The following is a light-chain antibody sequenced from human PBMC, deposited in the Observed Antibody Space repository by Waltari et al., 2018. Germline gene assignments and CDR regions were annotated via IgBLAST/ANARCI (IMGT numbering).Light chain of an antibody. CDR1: QTVSSSY. J-gene: IGKJ2*01. Sequence: EVVLTQSPATLSLSPGERATLSCRASQTVSSSYLAWYQHKLGQAPRLLIYDASSRATGIPDRFSGSGSGTDFTLTISRLGSEDFALYYCQQYGSSPYTFGQGPSWRSN. V-gene: IGKV3-20*01. CDR3: QQYGSSPYT. CDR2: DAS.